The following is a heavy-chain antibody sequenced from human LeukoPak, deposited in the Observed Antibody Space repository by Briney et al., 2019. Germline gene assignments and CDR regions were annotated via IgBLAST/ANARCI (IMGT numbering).Heavy chain of an antibody. J-gene: IGHJ3*01. CDR1: GFTFSSYA. Sequence: GGSLRLSCAASGFTFSSYAMSWVRQAPEKGLEWVSGISGSGDNTYYADSVKGRFTISRDNTENTLFLQLNSLRVEDTAMYYCARESDRLLPGDLWGQGTLVTVSS. CDR2: ISGSGDNT. V-gene: IGHV3-23*01. D-gene: IGHD2/OR15-2a*01. CDR3: ARESDRLLPGDL.